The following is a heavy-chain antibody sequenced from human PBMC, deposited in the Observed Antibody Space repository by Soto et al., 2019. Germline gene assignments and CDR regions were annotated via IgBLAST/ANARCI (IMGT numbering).Heavy chain of an antibody. D-gene: IGHD2-15*01. Sequence: PSETLSLTCTVSGGSIGSYYWSWIRQPPGKGLEWIGYIYYSGSTNYNPSLKSRVTISVDTSKNQFSLKLSSVTAADTAVYYCARGCSGGSCYLGIDYWGQGTLVTVSS. CDR1: GGSIGSYY. V-gene: IGHV4-59*01. CDR2: IYYSGST. J-gene: IGHJ4*02. CDR3: ARGCSGGSCYLGIDY.